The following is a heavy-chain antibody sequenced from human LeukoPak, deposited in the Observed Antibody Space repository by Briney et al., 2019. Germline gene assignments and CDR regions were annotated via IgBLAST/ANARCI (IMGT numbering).Heavy chain of an antibody. CDR2: ISGSGGST. CDR1: GFTFSSYA. CDR3: AKDRGFFWHQVPIGYYGMDV. D-gene: IGHD3-3*01. J-gene: IGHJ6*02. Sequence: PGGSLRLSCAASGFTFSSYAMSWVRQAPGKGLEWVSAISGSGGSTYYADSVKGRFTISRDNSKNTLYLQMNSLRAEDTAVYYCAKDRGFFWHQVPIGYYGMDVWGQGTTVTVSS. V-gene: IGHV3-23*01.